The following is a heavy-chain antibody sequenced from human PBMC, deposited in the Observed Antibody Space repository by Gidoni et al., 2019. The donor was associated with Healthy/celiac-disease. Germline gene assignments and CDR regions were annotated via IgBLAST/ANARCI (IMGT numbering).Heavy chain of an antibody. D-gene: IGHD3-22*01. CDR3: QRGGYYYDSSGYPPSDY. CDR1: GLTFSSYS. J-gene: IGHJ4*02. Sequence: EVQLVESGGGLVKLGGSLRLSCAASGLTFSSYSMNWVRQAPGKGLEWVSSISSSSSYIYYADSVKGRFTISRDNAKNSLYLQMNSLRAEDTAVYYCQRGGYYYDSSGYPPSDYWGQGTLVTVSS. V-gene: IGHV3-21*01. CDR2: ISSSSSYI.